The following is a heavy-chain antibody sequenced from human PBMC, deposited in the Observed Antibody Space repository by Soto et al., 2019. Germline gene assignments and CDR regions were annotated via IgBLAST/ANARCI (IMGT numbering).Heavy chain of an antibody. CDR2: MTLGSGNT. D-gene: IGHD3-22*01. J-gene: IGHJ3*02. Sequence: ASVKVPCEASGYSLTSYDMNWVRQSTGQGLERIGWMTLGSGNTSYAQKFQERVTMPRNMSTSTAYMELSSLRSEDTAVYYCAAYHRYYYNRSGYYPRNAFDIWGKGTMVTVSS. V-gene: IGHV1-8*01. CDR1: GYSLTSYD. CDR3: AAYHRYYYNRSGYYPRNAFDI.